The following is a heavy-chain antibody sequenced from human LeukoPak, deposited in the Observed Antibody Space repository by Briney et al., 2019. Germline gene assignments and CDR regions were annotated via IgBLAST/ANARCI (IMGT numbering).Heavy chain of an antibody. CDR1: GFTFSSSE. CDR2: ISSSGSTT. CDR3: ARARTSQQLNSFDI. J-gene: IGHJ3*02. V-gene: IGHV3-48*03. Sequence: GGSLRLSCAASGFTFSSSEINWVRQAPGKGLEWVSYISSSGSTTHYADSVKGRFTISRDNAKNSLYLQMNSLRGEDTAVYYCARARTSQQLNSFDIWGQGTMVTVSS. D-gene: IGHD6-13*01.